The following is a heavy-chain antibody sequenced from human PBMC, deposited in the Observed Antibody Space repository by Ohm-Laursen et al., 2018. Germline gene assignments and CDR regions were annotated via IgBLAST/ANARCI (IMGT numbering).Heavy chain of an antibody. CDR3: ARVRGYDLDY. Sequence: SLRLSCTASGFTFSNYAMSWVRQAPGKGLEWVSYISSSDSTIYYADSVKGRFTISRDNAKNSLYLQMNSLRAEDTAVYYCARVRGYDLDYWGQGTLVTVSS. J-gene: IGHJ4*02. V-gene: IGHV3-48*03. D-gene: IGHD5-12*01. CDR1: GFTFSNYA. CDR2: ISSSDSTI.